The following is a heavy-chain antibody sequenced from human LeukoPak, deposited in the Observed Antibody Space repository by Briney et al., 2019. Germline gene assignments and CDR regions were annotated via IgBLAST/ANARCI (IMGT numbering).Heavy chain of an antibody. CDR1: GFTFSSYG. CDR3: AKSRGDSSGYFDY. Sequence: GRSLRLSCAASGFTFSSYGMHWVRQAPGKGLEWVAVISYDGSNKYYADSVKGRFTISRDNSKNTLYLQMNSLRAEDTAVYYCAKSRGDSSGYFDYWGQGTLVTVSS. V-gene: IGHV3-30*18. D-gene: IGHD3-22*01. J-gene: IGHJ4*02. CDR2: ISYDGSNK.